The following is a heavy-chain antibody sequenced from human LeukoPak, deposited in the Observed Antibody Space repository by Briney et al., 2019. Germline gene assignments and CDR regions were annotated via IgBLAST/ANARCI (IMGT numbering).Heavy chain of an antibody. V-gene: IGHV1-2*02. D-gene: IGHD3-16*01. J-gene: IGHJ4*02. CDR3: ARIGSDY. CDR1: GGTFSSYA. CDR2: INPNSGGT. Sequence: ASVKVSCKASGGTFSSYAISWVRQAPGQGLEWMGWINPNSGGTNYAQKFQGRVTMTRDTSISTAYMELSRLRSDDTAVYYCARIGSDYWGQGTLVTVSS.